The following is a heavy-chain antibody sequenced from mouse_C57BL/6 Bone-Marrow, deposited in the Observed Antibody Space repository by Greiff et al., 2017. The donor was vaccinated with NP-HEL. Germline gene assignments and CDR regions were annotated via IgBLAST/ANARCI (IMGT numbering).Heavy chain of an antibody. CDR1: GFTFSSYT. J-gene: IGHJ2*01. CDR3: ASNYYGSSYGHY. CDR2: ISGGGGNT. Sequence: EVKVVESGGGLVKPGGSLKLSCAASGFTFSSYTMSWVRQTPEKRLEWVATISGGGGNTYYPDSVKGRFTISRDNAKNTLYLQMSSLRSEDTALYYCASNYYGSSYGHYWGQGTTLTVSS. D-gene: IGHD1-1*01. V-gene: IGHV5-9*01.